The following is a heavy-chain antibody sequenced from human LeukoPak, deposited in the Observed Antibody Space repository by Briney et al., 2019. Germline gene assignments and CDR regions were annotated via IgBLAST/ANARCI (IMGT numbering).Heavy chain of an antibody. CDR3: ARGNAHAFDI. CDR2: IHSDGSST. J-gene: IGHJ3*02. D-gene: IGHD1-1*01. V-gene: IGHV3-74*01. Sequence: GGSLRLSCAASGFTFNNGPMSWVRQAPGKGLVWVSRIHSDGSSTTSADSVKGRFTISRDNAENTLYLQMNSLRAEDTAVYFCARGNAHAFDIWGQGTMVTVSS. CDR1: GFTFNNGP.